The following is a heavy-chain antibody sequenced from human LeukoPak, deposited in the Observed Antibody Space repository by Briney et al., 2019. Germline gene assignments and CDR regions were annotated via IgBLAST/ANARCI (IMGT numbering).Heavy chain of an antibody. CDR3: ARDRITVTPRYYYYYYMDV. J-gene: IGHJ6*03. D-gene: IGHD4-17*01. Sequence: RSSETLSLTCTVSGGSISSYYWSWIRQPPGKGLEWIGYIYYSGSTNYNPSLKSRVTISVDTSKNQFSLKLSSVTAADTAVYYCARDRITVTPRYYYYYYMDVWGKGTTVTVSS. V-gene: IGHV4-59*01. CDR2: IYYSGST. CDR1: GGSISSYY.